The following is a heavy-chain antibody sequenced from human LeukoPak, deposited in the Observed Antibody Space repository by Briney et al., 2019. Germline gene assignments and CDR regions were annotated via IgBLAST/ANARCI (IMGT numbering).Heavy chain of an antibody. V-gene: IGHV3-23*01. CDR3: AKVVANLCTNGVCYMDY. D-gene: IGHD2-8*01. Sequence: GGSLRLSCAASGFTFSTYAMSWVRQAPGKGLEWVSTISGSSGSTYYPDSVKGRFTISRDNSKNTLYLQMNSLRAEDTAVYYCAKVVANLCTNGVCYMDYWGQGTLVTVSS. CDR2: ISGSSGST. J-gene: IGHJ4*02. CDR1: GFTFSTYA.